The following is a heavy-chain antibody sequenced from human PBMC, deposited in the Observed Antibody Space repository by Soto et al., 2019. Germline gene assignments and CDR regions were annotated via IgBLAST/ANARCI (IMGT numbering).Heavy chain of an antibody. CDR1: WYSFTGYW. D-gene: IGHD3-3*01. CDR3: ARGGVSTRTFDY. J-gene: IGHJ4*02. CDR2: IYTGDSDT. V-gene: IGHV5-51*01. Sequence: GESLTRSLSRSWYSFTGYWIVWVREMPGKGLEWMGIIYTGDSDTRYSPSFQGQVTIAADKSISSPYLQWSSLRASDTAMYYCARGGVSTRTFDYWGQGTPVTVSS.